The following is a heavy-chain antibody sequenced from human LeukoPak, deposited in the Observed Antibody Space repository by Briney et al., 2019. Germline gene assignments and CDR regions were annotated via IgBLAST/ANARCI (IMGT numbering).Heavy chain of an antibody. CDR2: IKSKTDGGTT. J-gene: IGHJ3*02. CDR1: GFTFSNAW. V-gene: IGHV3-15*07. Sequence: PGGSLRLSCAASGFTFSNAWMNWVRQAPGKGLEWVGRIKSKTDGGTTDYAAPVKGRFTISRDDSKNTLYLQMNSLKTEDTAVYYCARDRRWLPTHHAFDIWGQGTMVTVSS. CDR3: ARDRRWLPTHHAFDI. D-gene: IGHD5-24*01.